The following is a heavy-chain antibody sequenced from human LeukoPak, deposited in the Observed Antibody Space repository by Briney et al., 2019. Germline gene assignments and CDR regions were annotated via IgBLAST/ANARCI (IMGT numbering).Heavy chain of an antibody. CDR1: GGTFSTHT. V-gene: IGHV1-69*13. Sequence: ASVKVSCKASGGTFSTHTITWVRQAPGQGLEWLGGITPVFGTARYAQKIQGRITITADESTSTAYMELSSLRSEDTAVYYCARDRQQVNYDFWSGYPRNYYYYGMDVWGQGTTVTVSS. D-gene: IGHD3-3*01. CDR2: ITPVFGTA. CDR3: ARDRQQVNYDFWSGYPRNYYYYGMDV. J-gene: IGHJ6*02.